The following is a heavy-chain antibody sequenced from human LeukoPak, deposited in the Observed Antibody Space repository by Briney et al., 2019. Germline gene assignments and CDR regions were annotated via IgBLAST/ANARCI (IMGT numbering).Heavy chain of an antibody. Sequence: GGSLSLSCAASGFIFSNYGMHWVRQAQGKGLEGVAFIRYDGSNKENADSVKGRFTISKDNSKNTLFLQMNSLRPEDTAVYYCAKVTDDFWSGYSYYYYMDVWGKGTTVIVSS. CDR2: IRYDGSNK. V-gene: IGHV3-30*02. J-gene: IGHJ6*03. CDR3: AKVTDDFWSGYSYYYYMDV. CDR1: GFIFSNYG. D-gene: IGHD3-3*01.